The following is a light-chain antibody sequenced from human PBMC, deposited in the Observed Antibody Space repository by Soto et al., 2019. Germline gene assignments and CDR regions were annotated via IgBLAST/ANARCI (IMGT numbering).Light chain of an antibody. J-gene: IGLJ2*01. CDR3: AAWDDIVSGLV. CDR2: RAD. V-gene: IGLV1-47*01. CDR1: SSNIGSNY. Sequence: QSVLTQSPSASGTPGQTVTISCSGRSSNIGSNYVYWYQQLPGTAPRLLMYRADQRPSGVPDRFSGSKSGTSASLAISGLRSEDEADYYCAAWDDIVSGLVFGGGTKVTVL.